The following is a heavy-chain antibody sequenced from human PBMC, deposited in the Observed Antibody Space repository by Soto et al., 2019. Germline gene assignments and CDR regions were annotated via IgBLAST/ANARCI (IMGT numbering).Heavy chain of an antibody. D-gene: IGHD6-19*01. J-gene: IGHJ4*02. Sequence: PSETLSLTCIVSGGSIGIGDDYWSWIRQPPGKGLEWIGYIYYSGSTNYNPSLKSRVTISVDTSKNQFSLKLSSVTAADTAVYYCARRYSSGFDFWGQGTLVTVSS. CDR3: ARRYSSGFDF. V-gene: IGHV4-61*08. CDR2: IYYSGST. CDR1: GGSIGIGDDY.